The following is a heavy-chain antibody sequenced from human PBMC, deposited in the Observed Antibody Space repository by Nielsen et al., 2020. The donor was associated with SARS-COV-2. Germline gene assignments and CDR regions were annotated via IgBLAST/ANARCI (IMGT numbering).Heavy chain of an antibody. V-gene: IGHV3-7*01. CDR1: EFTFSSYW. D-gene: IGHD5-18*01. CDR2: IKQDGSEK. CDR3: ARDLGLGRAAMEPLGY. Sequence: GESLKISCAASEFTFSSYWMSWVRQVPGKGLEWVANIKQDGSEKYYVDSVKGRFTISRDNAKNSLYLQMNSLRAEDTAVYYCARDLGLGRAAMEPLGYWGQGTLVTVSS. J-gene: IGHJ4*02.